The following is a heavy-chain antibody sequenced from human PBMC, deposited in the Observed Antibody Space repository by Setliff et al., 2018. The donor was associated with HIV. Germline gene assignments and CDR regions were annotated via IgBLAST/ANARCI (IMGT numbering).Heavy chain of an antibody. J-gene: IGHJ4*02. CDR1: GGTFRSHE. CDR2: IVPILNTG. CDR3: ARGEKSGSYRATYYFDY. V-gene: IGHV1-69*01. D-gene: IGHD1-26*01. Sequence: KVSCKASGGTFRSHEISWVRQAPGQGLEWMGGIVPILNTGNYAPKFQGRVTITADESTTTAYMELSSLRSEDMAVYYCARGEKSGSYRATYYFDYWGQGTLVTVSS.